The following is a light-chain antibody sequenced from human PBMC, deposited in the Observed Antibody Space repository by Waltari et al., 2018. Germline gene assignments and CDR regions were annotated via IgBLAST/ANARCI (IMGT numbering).Light chain of an antibody. J-gene: IGLJ1*01. CDR2: DVS. V-gene: IGLV2-8*01. CDR3: SSYAGDSTLL. CDR1: SSDVGGYNY. Sequence: QSALTQPPSASGSPGQSVTISCTGTSSDVGGYNYVSRYQQHPGNPPKLTLYDVSKRPSGVPERFSGAKSGNAASLTVSGLQAEDEAEYSCSSYAGDSTLLFGTGTKVAVL.